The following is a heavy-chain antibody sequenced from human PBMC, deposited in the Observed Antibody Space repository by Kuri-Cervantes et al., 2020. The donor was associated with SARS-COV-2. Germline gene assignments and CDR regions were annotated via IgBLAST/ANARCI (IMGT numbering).Heavy chain of an antibody. CDR2: IRYDGSNK. CDR3: ARGSGVVVAPGPGYWYFDL. J-gene: IGHJ2*01. Sequence: GGSLRLSCAASGFTFSSYGMHWVRQAPGKGLEWVAFIRYDGSNKYYADSVKGRFTISRDNAKNSLYLQMNSLRAEDTAVYYCARGSGVVVAPGPGYWYFDLWGRGTLVTVSS. V-gene: IGHV3-30*02. CDR1: GFTFSSYG. D-gene: IGHD2-15*01.